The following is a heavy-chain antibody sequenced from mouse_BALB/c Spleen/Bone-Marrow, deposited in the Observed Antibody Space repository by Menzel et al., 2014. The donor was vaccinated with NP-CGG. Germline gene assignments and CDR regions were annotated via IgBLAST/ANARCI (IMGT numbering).Heavy chain of an antibody. J-gene: IGHJ4*01. CDR1: GYSFTGYT. D-gene: IGHD3-2*01. CDR3: ARGQLGLKYYAMDY. V-gene: IGHV1-18*01. Sequence: VQLKESGPELVKPGASMKISCKASGYSFTGYTMNWVKQSHGKNLEWIGLINPYNGGTSYNQKFKGKATLTVDKSSSTAYMELLSLTSEDSAVYYCARGQLGLKYYAMDYWGQGTSVTGSS. CDR2: INPYNGGT.